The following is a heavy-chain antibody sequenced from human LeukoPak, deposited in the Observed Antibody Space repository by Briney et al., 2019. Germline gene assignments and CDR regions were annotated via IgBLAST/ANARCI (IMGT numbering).Heavy chain of an antibody. J-gene: IGHJ4*02. CDR3: ARTALRGNYDSSGYYYGNIDY. V-gene: IGHV1-69*05. CDR1: GGTFRSYA. Sequence: ASVKVSCKASGGTFRSYAISWVRQAPRQGLEWMGGIIPIFGTANYAQKFQGRVTITTDESMSTAYMELSSLRSEDTAVYYCARTALRGNYDSSGYYYGNIDYWGQGTLVTVSS. D-gene: IGHD3-22*01. CDR2: IIPIFGTA.